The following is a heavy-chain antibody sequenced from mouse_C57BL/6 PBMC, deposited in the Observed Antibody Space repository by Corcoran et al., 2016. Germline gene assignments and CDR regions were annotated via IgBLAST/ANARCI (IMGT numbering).Heavy chain of an antibody. CDR3: ARYGSSPPFDY. Sequence: QIQLVQSGPELKKPGETVKISCKASGYTFTTYGMSWVKQAPGKGLKWMGWINTYSGVPTYADDFKGRFAFSLETSASTAYLQINNLKNEDTATYFCARYGSSPPFDYWAKAPLSQSPQ. CDR2: INTYSGVP. CDR1: GYTFTTYG. J-gene: IGHJ2*01. V-gene: IGHV9-3*01. D-gene: IGHD1-1*01.